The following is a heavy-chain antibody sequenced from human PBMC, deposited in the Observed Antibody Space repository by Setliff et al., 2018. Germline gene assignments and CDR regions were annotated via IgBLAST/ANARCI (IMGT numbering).Heavy chain of an antibody. D-gene: IGHD6-19*01. J-gene: IGHJ4*02. V-gene: IGHV3-48*01. Sequence: GGSLRLSCAASGFTFSTYSMHWVRQAPGKGLEWISSIGGSSNTIFYADSVKGRFTIFRDNSRNTLHLQMNSLRAEDTAVYYCAKDQRESTGWFKLFDYWGQGVLVTVSS. CDR1: GFTFSTYS. CDR3: AKDQRESTGWFKLFDY. CDR2: IGGSSNTI.